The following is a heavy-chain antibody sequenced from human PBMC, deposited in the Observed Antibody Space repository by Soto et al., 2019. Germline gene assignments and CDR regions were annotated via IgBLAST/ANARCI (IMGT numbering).Heavy chain of an antibody. V-gene: IGHV3-48*02. D-gene: IGHD6-19*01. J-gene: IGHJ4*02. CDR2: ITSDTNTI. CDR1: GFPFSIYS. Sequence: EVQLVESGGGLVQPGGSLRLSCAASGFPFSIYSMNWVRQAPGMGLEWSSYITSDTNTIKYADSVKGRFTISRDNAKNLVYLQMNSLRDEDTAVYFCARSVEGHFDYWGQGTVVTVSS. CDR3: ARSVEGHFDY.